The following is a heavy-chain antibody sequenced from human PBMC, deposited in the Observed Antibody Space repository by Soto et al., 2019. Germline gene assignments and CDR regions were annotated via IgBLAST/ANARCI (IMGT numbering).Heavy chain of an antibody. CDR3: ARERAGIVGAIGFDAFDI. CDR1: GYTFTSYA. J-gene: IGHJ3*02. CDR2: INAGNGNT. D-gene: IGHD1-26*01. Sequence: ASVKVSCKASGYTFTSYAMHWVRQAPGQRLEWMGWINAGNGNTKYSQKFQGRVTITRDTSASTAYMELSSLRSEDTAVYYCARERAGIVGAIGFDAFDIWGQGTMVTVS. V-gene: IGHV1-3*01.